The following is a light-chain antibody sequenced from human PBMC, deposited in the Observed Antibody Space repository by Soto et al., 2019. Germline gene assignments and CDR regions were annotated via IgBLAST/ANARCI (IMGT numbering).Light chain of an antibody. Sequence: QSALTQPASVSGSPGQSITISCTGTSSDVGGYNFVSWYQQHPGKAPKLMIYEVSNRPSGVSYRFSGSKSGNTASLTISGLQAEDEGDYYCSSYTSSGTLVFGGGTKVTVL. CDR1: SSDVGGYNF. CDR2: EVS. CDR3: SSYTSSGTLV. J-gene: IGLJ2*01. V-gene: IGLV2-14*01.